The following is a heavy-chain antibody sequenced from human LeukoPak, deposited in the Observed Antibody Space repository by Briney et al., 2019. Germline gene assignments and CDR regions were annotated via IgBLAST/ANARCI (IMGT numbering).Heavy chain of an antibody. Sequence: SETLSLTCAVSGYSISSGYYWGWIRQPPGRGLEWIGSIYHSGSTYYNPSLKSRVTISVDTSKNQFSLKLSSVTAADTAVYYCARRKRWLQFSFDPWGQGTLVTVSS. CDR1: GYSISSGYY. CDR3: ARRKRWLQFSFDP. V-gene: IGHV4-38-2*01. D-gene: IGHD5-24*01. CDR2: IYHSGST. J-gene: IGHJ5*02.